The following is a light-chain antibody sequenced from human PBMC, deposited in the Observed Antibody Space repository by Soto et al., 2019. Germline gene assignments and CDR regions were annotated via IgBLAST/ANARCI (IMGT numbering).Light chain of an antibody. CDR2: EVT. J-gene: IGLJ1*01. CDR3: SSYTTSGTRV. V-gene: IGLV2-14*01. Sequence: QSVLTQPASVSGSPGQSITISCTGTSSDIGAFNYVSWYQQHPGKAPKLMIYEVTNRPSGVSDRFSGSKSDNTASLTISGVQAEDEADYYCSSYTTSGTRVFGTGTKVTVL. CDR1: SSDIGAFNY.